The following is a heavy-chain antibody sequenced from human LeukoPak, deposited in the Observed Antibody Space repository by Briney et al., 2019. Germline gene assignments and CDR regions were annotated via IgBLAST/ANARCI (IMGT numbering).Heavy chain of an antibody. CDR1: VGSFSIYA. J-gene: IGHJ4*02. D-gene: IGHD1-26*01. CDR3: EREPGKVGARGYFDY. Sequence: ASGKFSCNASVGSFSIYAISWVRQAPGQGHEWMGGTLPILGRANYARSFQGRVTITTDEFKSTAYMELSSLRSEDTAVYYCEREPGKVGARGYFDYWGQGTLVTVSS. CDR2: TLPILGRA. V-gene: IGHV1-69*05.